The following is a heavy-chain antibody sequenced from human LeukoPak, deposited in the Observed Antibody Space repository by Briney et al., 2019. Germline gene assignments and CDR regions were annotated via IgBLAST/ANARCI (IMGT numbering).Heavy chain of an antibody. D-gene: IGHD3-22*01. J-gene: IGHJ3*02. CDR1: GFTVSSNY. V-gene: IGHV3-66*01. Sequence: PGGSLRLSCAASGFTVSSNYMSCVRQAPGKGLEWVSVIYSGGSTYYADSVKGRFTISRDNSKNTLSLQMNSLRAEDTAVYYCARASPRVYYYDSSGSIWGQGTMVTVSS. CDR3: ARASPRVYYYDSSGSI. CDR2: IYSGGST.